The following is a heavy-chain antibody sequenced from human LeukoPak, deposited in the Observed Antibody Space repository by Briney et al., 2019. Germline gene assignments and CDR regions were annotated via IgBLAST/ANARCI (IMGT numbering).Heavy chain of an antibody. CDR2: ISSSSSYI. J-gene: IGHJ6*02. Sequence: GGSLRHSCAASGFTFSSYSMNWVRQAPGKGLEWVSSISSSSSYIYYADSVKGRFTISRDNAKNSLYLQMNSLRAEDTAVYYCARESSESYGMDVWGQGTTVTVSS. CDR3: ARESSESYGMDV. CDR1: GFTFSSYS. D-gene: IGHD3-10*01. V-gene: IGHV3-21*01.